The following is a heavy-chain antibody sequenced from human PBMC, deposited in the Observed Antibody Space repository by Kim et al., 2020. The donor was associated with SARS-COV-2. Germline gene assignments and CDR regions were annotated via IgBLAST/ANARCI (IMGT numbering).Heavy chain of an antibody. D-gene: IGHD6-19*01. CDR2: IYPGDSDT. J-gene: IGHJ3*02. CDR1: GYSFTSYW. V-gene: IGHV5-51*01. CDR3: ARLLLAAVAGTRGAFDI. Sequence: GESLKISCKGSGYSFTSYWIGWVRQMPGKGLEWMGIIYPGDSDTRYSPSFQGQVTISADKSISTAYLQWSSLKASDTAMYYCARLLLAAVAGTRGAFDIWGQGTMVTVSS.